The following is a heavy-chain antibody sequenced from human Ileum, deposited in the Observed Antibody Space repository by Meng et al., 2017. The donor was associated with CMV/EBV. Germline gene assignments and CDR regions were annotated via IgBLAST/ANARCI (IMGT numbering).Heavy chain of an antibody. CDR2: IYTSGST. V-gene: IGHV4-4*07. Sequence: QVQLQEPGPGMVQPSATLSLTGTVSGGSISNYYWNWMRQPDGKVLEWIGRIYTSGSTNYNPSLKSRVTISIDTSKNQFSLKLTSVTAADTAVYYCARDTGTTGTGSLFDYWGQGTLVTVSS. CDR1: GGSISNYY. D-gene: IGHD1-1*01. J-gene: IGHJ4*02. CDR3: ARDTGTTGTGSLFDY.